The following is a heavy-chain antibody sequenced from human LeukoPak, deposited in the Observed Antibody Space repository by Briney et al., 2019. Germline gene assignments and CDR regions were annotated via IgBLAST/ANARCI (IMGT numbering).Heavy chain of an antibody. J-gene: IGHJ4*02. CDR1: GFTVSGNY. V-gene: IGHV3-66*01. CDR2: IHRGGNT. Sequence: GGSLRLSCAASGFTVSGNYMSWVRQAPGKGLEWLSVIHRGGNTYYADSVKGRFTISRDSSKNTVFLQMASLRAEHTAVYYCARDPGYGLGVDYGDYWGQGTLVTVSS. D-gene: IGHD3-10*01. CDR3: ARDPGYGLGVDYGDY.